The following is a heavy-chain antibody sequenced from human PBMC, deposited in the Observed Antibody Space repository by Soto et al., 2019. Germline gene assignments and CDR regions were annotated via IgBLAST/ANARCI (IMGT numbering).Heavy chain of an antibody. CDR2: IYYSGST. D-gene: IGHD1-1*01. Sequence: QVQLQESGPGLVKPSQTLSLTCTVSGGSISSGGYYWSWIRQHPGKGLEWIGYIYYSGSTYYNPSPKSRVTISVDASKNQFPLKLSSVTAADTAVYYCARRFGTMANFDYWGQGTLVTV. V-gene: IGHV4-31*03. J-gene: IGHJ4*02. CDR1: GGSISSGGYY. CDR3: ARRFGTMANFDY.